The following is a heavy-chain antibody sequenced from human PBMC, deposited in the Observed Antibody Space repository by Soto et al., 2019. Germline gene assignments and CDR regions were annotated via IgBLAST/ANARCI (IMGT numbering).Heavy chain of an antibody. CDR3: ARDQLSSGLYVWFDP. CDR2: IYYDGST. Sequence: HVQLQESGPGLVKPSETLSLTCTVSGGSISTYYWSWIRQPPGKGLEWIGYIYYDGSTSYNPSLRSRVTISVDTSKDQFSLILRPVTSADTAVYYCARDQLSSGLYVWFDPWGQGTLVTVSS. J-gene: IGHJ5*02. CDR1: GGSISTYY. V-gene: IGHV4-59*01. D-gene: IGHD6-25*01.